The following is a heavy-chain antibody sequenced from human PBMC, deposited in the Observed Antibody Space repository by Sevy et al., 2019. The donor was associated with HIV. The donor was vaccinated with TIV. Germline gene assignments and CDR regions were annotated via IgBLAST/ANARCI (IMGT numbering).Heavy chain of an antibody. CDR2: INSDGKIK. V-gene: IGHV3-74*01. CDR3: VRGSTGTFGH. CDR1: GFTLSIYW. J-gene: IGHJ4*02. D-gene: IGHD3-9*01. Sequence: GGSLRLSCAASGFTLSIYWTHWVRQVPGKGLVWVSHINSDGKIKRYADSVEGRFTISRDNAEKTVYLQMNSLRADDTAVYYCVRGSTGTFGHWGQGTLVTVST.